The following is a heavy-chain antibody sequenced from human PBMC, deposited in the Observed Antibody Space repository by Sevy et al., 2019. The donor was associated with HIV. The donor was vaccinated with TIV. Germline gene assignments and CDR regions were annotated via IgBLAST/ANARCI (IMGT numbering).Heavy chain of an antibody. J-gene: IGHJ6*02. D-gene: IGHD6-13*01. CDR3: AKDSSSSSFYYGMDV. CDR1: GFTFDDYA. V-gene: IGHV3-9*01. CDR2: ISWNSGSI. Sequence: GGSLRLSCAASGFTFDDYAMHWVRQAPGEGLEWVSGISWNSGSIGYADSVKGRFTISRDNAKNSLYLQMNSLRAEDTALYYCAKDSSSSSFYYGMDVWGQGTTVTVSS.